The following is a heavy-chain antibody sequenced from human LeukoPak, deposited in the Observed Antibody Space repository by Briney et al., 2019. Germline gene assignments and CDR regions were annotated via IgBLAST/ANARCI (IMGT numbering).Heavy chain of an antibody. D-gene: IGHD2-8*02. V-gene: IGHV3-23*01. Sequence: GGSLRLSCAASGFTFGNYAMAWVRQSPGKGLEWVSCITDIGKNTYHTDSVKGRFTISRDNSKNTLSLQMNSLRVEDTAVYYCAKATQRYCTGGTCYPLDYRGQGTLVTVSS. J-gene: IGHJ4*02. CDR1: GFTFGNYA. CDR3: AKATQRYCTGGTCYPLDY. CDR2: ITDIGKNT.